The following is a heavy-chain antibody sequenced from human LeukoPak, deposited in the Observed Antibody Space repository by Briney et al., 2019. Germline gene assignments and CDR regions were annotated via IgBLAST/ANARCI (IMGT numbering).Heavy chain of an antibody. J-gene: IGHJ4*02. CDR1: GFTLSSYW. Sequence: GGSLRLSCAASGFTLSSYWMYWVRQAPGKGLEWVSSISSSSSYIYYADSVKGRFAISRDNAKNSLYLQMNSLRAEDTAVYYCARGWPEAGEVYWGQGTLVTVSS. CDR2: ISSSSSYI. CDR3: ARGWPEAGEVY. V-gene: IGHV3-21*01.